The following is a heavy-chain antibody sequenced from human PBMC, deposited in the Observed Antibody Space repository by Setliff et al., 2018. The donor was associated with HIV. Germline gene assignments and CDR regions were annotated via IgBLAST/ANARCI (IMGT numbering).Heavy chain of an antibody. D-gene: IGHD2-2*02. CDR1: GDSITNDDYY. Sequence: PSETLSLTCTVSGDSITNDDYYWGWIRQPPGKGLEWIANIHYNGRTYYDPSLKSRVTIFVDTSKTQFYLKLRSVTASDTAVYYCARYTSKVDWFDPWGQGTLVTVSS. V-gene: IGHV4-39*01. CDR3: ARYTSKVDWFDP. J-gene: IGHJ5*02. CDR2: IHYNGRT.